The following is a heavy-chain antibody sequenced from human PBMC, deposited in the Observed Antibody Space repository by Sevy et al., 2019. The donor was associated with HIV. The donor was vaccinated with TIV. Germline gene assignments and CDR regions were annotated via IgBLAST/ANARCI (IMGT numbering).Heavy chain of an antibody. CDR3: ARGPDCGGDCDVGFYYPLDV. V-gene: IGHV3-48*02. CDR2: TSGNSGAI. CDR1: GFIFSRYS. D-gene: IGHD2-21*02. J-gene: IGHJ6*02. Sequence: GGSLRLSRTVSGFIFSRYSMNWVRQAPGKGLEWISYTSGNSGAIYYPDSVKGRFTVSRDNANNALFLQMSSLKDDDTAVYYCARGPDCGGDCDVGFYYPLDVWGQGTTVTVSS.